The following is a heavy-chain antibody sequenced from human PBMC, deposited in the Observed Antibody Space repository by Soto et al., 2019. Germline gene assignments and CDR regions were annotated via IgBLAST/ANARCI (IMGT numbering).Heavy chain of an antibody. CDR1: GGSVNSGNYY. V-gene: IGHV4-61*01. Sequence: SETLSLTCTVSGGSVNSGNYYLSWIRQPPGKGLEWIGYIHYTGTTNYNPSLKSRVTISVDTSKNQFSLKLYSVTAADTAVYYCAKDQPPFDAWGQGTLVTVSS. CDR3: AKDQPPFDA. J-gene: IGHJ5*02. CDR2: IHYTGTT.